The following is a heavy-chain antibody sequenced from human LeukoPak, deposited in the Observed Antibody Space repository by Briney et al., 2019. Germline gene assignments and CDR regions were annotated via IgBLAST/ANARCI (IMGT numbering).Heavy chain of an antibody. Sequence: GGSLRLSCAASGFIFRSYWMSWVRQAPGKGLEWVANIKQDGSEKYYVDSVKGRFTISRDNAQNSLYLQMNSLRAEDTAVYYCARDTKLAYWGQGTLVTVSS. CDR2: IKQDGSEK. V-gene: IGHV3-7*01. CDR1: GFIFRSYW. J-gene: IGHJ4*02. D-gene: IGHD1-1*01. CDR3: ARDTKLAY.